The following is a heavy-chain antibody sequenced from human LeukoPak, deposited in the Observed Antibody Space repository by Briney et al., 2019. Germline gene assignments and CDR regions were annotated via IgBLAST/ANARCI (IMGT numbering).Heavy chain of an antibody. CDR3: ARLQGLGEVSPYFDH. V-gene: IGHV4-61*08. J-gene: IGHJ4*02. Sequence: SETLCLTCTVYGGSFSSGGYYWGWLRQPPGMGLEWIGYVYYTGSTNYNPSLKSRVTISVATSKNQFSLKLYSVTAADTAIYYCARLQGLGEVSPYFDHWGQGNLVSVSS. CDR2: VYYTGST. CDR1: GGSFSSGGYY. D-gene: IGHD3-16*02.